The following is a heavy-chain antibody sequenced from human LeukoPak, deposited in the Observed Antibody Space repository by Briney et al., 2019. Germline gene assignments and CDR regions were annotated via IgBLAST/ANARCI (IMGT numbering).Heavy chain of an antibody. CDR3: ARRAVADFDY. CDR2: INHSGST. J-gene: IGHJ4*02. CDR1: GGSFSGYY. D-gene: IGHD6-19*01. Sequence: SETLSLTCAVYGGSFSGYYWGWIRQPPGKGLEWIGEINHSGSTNYNPSLKSRVTISVDTSKNQFSLKLSSVTAADTAVYYCARRAVADFDYWGQGTLVTVSS. V-gene: IGHV4-34*01.